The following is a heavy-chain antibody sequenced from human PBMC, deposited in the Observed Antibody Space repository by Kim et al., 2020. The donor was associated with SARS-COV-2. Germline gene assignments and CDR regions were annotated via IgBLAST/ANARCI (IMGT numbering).Heavy chain of an antibody. CDR3: ARDRGAAAGPNYYYYGMDV. CDR2: ISSSSSYI. Sequence: GGSLRLSCAASGFTFSSYSMNWVRQAPGKGLEWVSSISSSSSYIYYADSVKGRFTISRDNAKNSLYLQMNSLRAEDTAVYYCARDRGAAAGPNYYYYGMDVWGQGTTVTVSS. V-gene: IGHV3-21*01. J-gene: IGHJ6*02. D-gene: IGHD6-13*01. CDR1: GFTFSSYS.